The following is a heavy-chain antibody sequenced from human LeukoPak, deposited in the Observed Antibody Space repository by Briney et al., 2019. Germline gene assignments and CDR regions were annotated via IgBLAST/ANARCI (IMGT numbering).Heavy chain of an antibody. V-gene: IGHV3-74*01. CDR2: INSDGSST. CDR1: GFTFSSYW. Sequence: PGGSLRLSCAASGFTFSSYWMHWVRHAPGKGLVWVSRINSDGSSTSYADSVKGRFTISRDNAKNTLYLQMNSLGAEDTAVYYCARGIAAAGPVDYWGQGTLVTVSS. CDR3: ARGIAAAGPVDY. D-gene: IGHD6-13*01. J-gene: IGHJ4*02.